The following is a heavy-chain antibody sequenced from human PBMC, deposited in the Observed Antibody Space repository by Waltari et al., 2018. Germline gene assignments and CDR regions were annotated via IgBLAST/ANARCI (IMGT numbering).Heavy chain of an antibody. J-gene: IGHJ4*02. Sequence: VQRVQSGAEVKKPGESLRISCEGSGSSVNNYWIGWVRHRHGQALEWMRIIYPGDSDTRYSPSFQGQVTVSADKSINTAYLQWSSLKASDTAMYYCARRGNYGSGNYFEYWGQGTRVTVFS. V-gene: IGHV5-51*01. CDR2: IYPGDSDT. CDR3: ARRGNYGSGNYFEY. CDR1: GSSVNNYW. D-gene: IGHD3-10*01.